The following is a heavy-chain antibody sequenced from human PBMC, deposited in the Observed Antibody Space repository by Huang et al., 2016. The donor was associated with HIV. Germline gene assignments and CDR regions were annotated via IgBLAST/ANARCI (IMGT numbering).Heavy chain of an antibody. V-gene: IGHV3-30*18. Sequence: QVQLVESGGGVVQPGRSLRLSCAASGFTFSTYGMHWVRQGPGKVVEVVTVISDDGSEKYYADAVKGRFTSSSDNSNNTLYLQMNSLRADDTAVYYCVKDQGHTFMVRYHFDFWGQGTLVTVSS. J-gene: IGHJ4*02. CDR2: ISDDGSEK. CDR3: VKDQGHTFMVRYHFDF. D-gene: IGHD3-10*01. CDR1: GFTFSTYG.